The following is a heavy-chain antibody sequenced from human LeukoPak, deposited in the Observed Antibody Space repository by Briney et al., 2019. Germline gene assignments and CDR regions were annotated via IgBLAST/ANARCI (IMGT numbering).Heavy chain of an antibody. CDR2: ISTSDNTR. V-gene: IGHV3-48*01. CDR1: GFIFSDYD. CDR3: VRGARVYSSGWFASRFDY. D-gene: IGHD6-19*01. J-gene: IGHJ4*02. Sequence: GGSLRLSCVVSGFIFSDYDTYWVRQAPGQGLGWVSYISTSDNTRYYADSVKGRFTISRDKATNSVYLQMNTLRVDDTAVYYCVRGARVYSSGWFASRFDYWGQGTPVIVSS.